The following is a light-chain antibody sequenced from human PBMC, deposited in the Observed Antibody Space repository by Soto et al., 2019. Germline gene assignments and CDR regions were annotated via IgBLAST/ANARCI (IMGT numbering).Light chain of an antibody. J-gene: IGLJ1*01. CDR2: EGS. CDR3: CSYAGSSTLLYV. CDR1: SXDVGSYSL. Sequence: QSVLTQPASVSGSPGQSITISCTGTSXDVGSYSLVSWYQQHPGKAPKLMIYEGSKRPSGVSNRFSGSKSGNTASLTISGLQAEDEADYYCCSYAGSSTLLYVFGTGTKVTVL. V-gene: IGLV2-23*03.